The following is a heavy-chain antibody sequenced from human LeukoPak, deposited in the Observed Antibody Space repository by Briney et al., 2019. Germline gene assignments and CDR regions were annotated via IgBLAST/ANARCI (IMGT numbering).Heavy chain of an antibody. CDR2: ISYDGSNK. J-gene: IGHJ1*01. CDR1: GFTFSSYA. CDR3: AKGPTVAGEHAEYFQH. Sequence: PGRSLRLSCAASGFTFSSYAMHWVRQAPGKGLEWVAVISYDGSNKYYADSVKGRFTISRDNSKNTLYLQMNSLRAEDTAVYYCAKGPTVAGEHAEYFQHWGQGTLVTVSS. D-gene: IGHD6-19*01. V-gene: IGHV3-30-3*01.